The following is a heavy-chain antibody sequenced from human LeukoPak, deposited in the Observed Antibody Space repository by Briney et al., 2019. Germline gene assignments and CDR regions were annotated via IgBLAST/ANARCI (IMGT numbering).Heavy chain of an antibody. Sequence: GESLKISCKGSGYSFTSYWIGWVRQMPGKGLEWMGIIYPGDSDTRYSPSFQGQVPISADKSISPAYLQWSSLKASDTAMYYCARRRRYNWNVRWAFDIWGQGTMVTVSS. J-gene: IGHJ3*02. V-gene: IGHV5-51*01. D-gene: IGHD1-20*01. CDR2: IYPGDSDT. CDR3: ARRRRYNWNVRWAFDI. CDR1: GYSFTSYW.